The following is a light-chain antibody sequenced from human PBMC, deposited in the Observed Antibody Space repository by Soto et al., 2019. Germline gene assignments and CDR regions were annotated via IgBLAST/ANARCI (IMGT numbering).Light chain of an antibody. J-gene: IGLJ3*02. CDR2: KVT. CDR1: SSDVGAYKS. V-gene: IGLV2-8*01. CDR3: TSYVGNDIWV. Sequence: QSALTQPPSASGSPGQSVTISCTGTSSDVGAYKSVPWYQQYPGKAPKLMIYKVTKRPSGVPDRFSGSKSGNTASRTVSGLQAEDEADYYCTSYVGNDIWVFGGGTKLTVL.